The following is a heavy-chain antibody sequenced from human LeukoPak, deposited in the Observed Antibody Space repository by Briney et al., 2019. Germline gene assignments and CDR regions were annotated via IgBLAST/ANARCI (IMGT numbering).Heavy chain of an antibody. CDR3: AKGTYSGCYYALDY. Sequence: GGSLRLSCAASGFSFSSYAMSWVRQAPGKGLEWVSAISGSGGSTNYADSVEGRFTLSRDNSKNTLYLQMNSLRADDTAVYYCAKGTYSGCYYALDYWGQGTPVTVSS. J-gene: IGHJ4*02. CDR1: GFSFSSYA. D-gene: IGHD1-26*01. CDR2: ISGSGGST. V-gene: IGHV3-23*01.